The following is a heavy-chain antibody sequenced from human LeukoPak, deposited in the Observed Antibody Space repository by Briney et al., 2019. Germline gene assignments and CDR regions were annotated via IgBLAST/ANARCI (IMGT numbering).Heavy chain of an antibody. Sequence: GGSLRLSCAASGFTFSSYSMNWVRQAPGKGLEWVSSISSSSSYIYYADSVKGRFTISRDNAKNSLYLQMNSLRAEDTAVYYCARDERYGVYGYAMDVWGQGTTVTVSS. CDR3: ARDERYGVYGYAMDV. V-gene: IGHV3-21*01. CDR1: GFTFSSYS. J-gene: IGHJ6*02. CDR2: ISSSSSYI. D-gene: IGHD4-17*01.